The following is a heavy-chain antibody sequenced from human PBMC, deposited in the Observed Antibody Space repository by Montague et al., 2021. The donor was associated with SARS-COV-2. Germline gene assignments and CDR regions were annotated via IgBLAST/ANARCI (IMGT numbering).Heavy chain of an antibody. CDR1: GGSMSSSFYD. CDR3: AGSVVIVALNYFDY. Sequence: SETLSLTRNVSGGSMSSSFYDWGWIRQPPGKGLEWIGSFYYSGITYYNPSLKSRVTISVDTPKNQFSLKLSSVTAADTAVYYCAGSVVIVALNYFDYWGQGTLVTVSS. V-gene: IGHV4-39*01. CDR2: FYYSGIT. D-gene: IGHD2-21*01. J-gene: IGHJ4*02.